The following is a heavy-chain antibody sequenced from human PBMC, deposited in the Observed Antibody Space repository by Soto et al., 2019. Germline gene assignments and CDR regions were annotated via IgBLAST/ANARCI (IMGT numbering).Heavy chain of an antibody. CDR3: AGDAGEWLPSGVFDY. D-gene: IGHD3-10*01. CDR2: IYYSGST. V-gene: IGHV4-59*01. Sequence: SETLSLTCTVSGGSISSYYWSWIRQPPGKGLEWIGYIYYSGSTNYNPSLKSRVTISVDTSKNQFSLKLSSVTAADTAVYYCAGDAGEWLPSGVFDYWGQGTLVTVSS. J-gene: IGHJ4*02. CDR1: GGSISSYY.